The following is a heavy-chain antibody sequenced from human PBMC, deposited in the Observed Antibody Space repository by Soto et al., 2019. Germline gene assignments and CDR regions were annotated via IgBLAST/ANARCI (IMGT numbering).Heavy chain of an antibody. D-gene: IGHD3-10*01. CDR2: ISSSSSYT. Sequence: GGSLRLSCAASGFTFSDYYMSWIRQAPGKGLEWVSYISSSSSYTNYADSVKGRFTISRDNAKNSLYLQMNSLRAEDTAVYYCARDHYYGSGSYPDYWGQGTLVTVSS. J-gene: IGHJ4*02. V-gene: IGHV3-11*06. CDR1: GFTFSDYY. CDR3: ARDHYYGSGSYPDY.